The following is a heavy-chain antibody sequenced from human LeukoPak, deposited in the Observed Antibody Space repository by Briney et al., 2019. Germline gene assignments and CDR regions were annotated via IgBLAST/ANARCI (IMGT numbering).Heavy chain of an antibody. CDR1: GYTFTGYY. D-gene: IGHD3-10*01. V-gene: IGHV1-2*02. Sequence: GASVKVSCKASGYTFTGYYIHWVRQAPGQGLEWLGWINPNSGGTKYAQKFQGRVTMTRDKSISTAYMELSRLRSDDPAVYYCARDKGPLVRGVINKFYFDYWGQGTLVTVSS. CDR3: ARDKGPLVRGVINKFYFDY. CDR2: INPNSGGT. J-gene: IGHJ4*02.